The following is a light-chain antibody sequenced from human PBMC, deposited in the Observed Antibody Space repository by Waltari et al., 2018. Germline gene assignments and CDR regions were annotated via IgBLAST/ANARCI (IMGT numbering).Light chain of an antibody. CDR3: QQYNTYGIT. CDR2: KAS. Sequence: DIQMTQSPSTLSASVGDRVTITCRASESISSWLAWYQQKPGKAPKLLIYKASSLESGVPSRFSGSGSGTQFSLTISSLQPDDFVTYYCQQYNTYGITFGQGTRLENK. V-gene: IGKV1-5*03. CDR1: ESISSW. J-gene: IGKJ5*01.